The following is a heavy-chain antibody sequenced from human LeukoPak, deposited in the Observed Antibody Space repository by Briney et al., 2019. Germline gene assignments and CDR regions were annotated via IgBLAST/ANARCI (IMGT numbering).Heavy chain of an antibody. CDR1: GGSISSYY. CDR3: ARGSWAGYGGNPVEFDS. Sequence: PSETLSLTCTVSGGSISSYYWSWIRQPPGKGLEWIGYIYNSGTTNYSPSLKSRVTISVDTSKTQFSLKLSSVTAADTAVYYCARGSWAGYGGNPVEFDSWGQGTLVTVSS. CDR2: IYNSGTT. V-gene: IGHV4-59*01. J-gene: IGHJ5*01. D-gene: IGHD4-23*01.